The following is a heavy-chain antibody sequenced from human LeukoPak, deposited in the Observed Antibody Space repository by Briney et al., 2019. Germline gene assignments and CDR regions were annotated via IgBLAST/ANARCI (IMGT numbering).Heavy chain of an antibody. CDR1: GFTVSSSY. CDR2: IYSGGST. D-gene: IGHD6-19*01. CDR3: ASEDPKPIQWLAEDWFDP. V-gene: IGHV3-66*01. Sequence: GGSLRLSCAASGFTVSSSYMSWVRQAPGKGLEWVSVIYSGGSTYYADSVKGRFTISRDNSKNTLYLQMNSLRAEDTAVYYCASEDPKPIQWLAEDWFDPWGQGTLVTVSS. J-gene: IGHJ5*02.